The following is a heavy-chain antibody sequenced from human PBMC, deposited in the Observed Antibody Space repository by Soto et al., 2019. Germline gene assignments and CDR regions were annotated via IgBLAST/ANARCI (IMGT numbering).Heavy chain of an antibody. J-gene: IGHJ5*02. CDR2: SYFSGGT. D-gene: IGHD3-16*01. CDR3: VRELSRGWFDP. CDR1: NDSINSYY. V-gene: IGHV4-59*01. Sequence: SETLSLTCTVSNDSINSYYWSWIRQPPGKGLEWIGYSYFSGGTDYNPSLKGRVTISVDRSRNQFSLKLTSVTAADTAVYYCVRELSRGWFDPWGQGTLVTV.